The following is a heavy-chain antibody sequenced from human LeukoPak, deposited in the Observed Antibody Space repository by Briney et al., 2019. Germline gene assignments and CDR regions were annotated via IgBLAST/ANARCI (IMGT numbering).Heavy chain of an antibody. J-gene: IGHJ6*04. V-gene: IGHV1-69*06. D-gene: IGHD3-3*01. CDR1: GYIFTDYY. Sequence: SVKVSCKTSGYIFTDYYIHWVRQAPGQGLGWMGGIIPIFGTANYAQKFQGRVTITADISTNTVYMELSSLRSEDTAVYFCAGIPVFGVVLHQEPVWGKGTTVTVSS. CDR3: AGIPVFGVVLHQEPV. CDR2: IIPIFGTA.